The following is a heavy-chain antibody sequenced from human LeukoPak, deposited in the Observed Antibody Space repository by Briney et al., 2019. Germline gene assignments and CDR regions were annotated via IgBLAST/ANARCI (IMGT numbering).Heavy chain of an antibody. V-gene: IGHV4-59*01. J-gene: IGHJ6*02. CDR1: GGSISSYY. CDR2: IYYSGST. D-gene: IGHD2-2*01. CDR3: ARDGRGYCSSTSCYDV. Sequence: SETLSLTCTVSGGSISSYYWSWIRQSPGKGLEWIGYIYYSGSTSYNPSLKSRVTISVDTSKNQFSLKLSSVTAADTAVYYCARDGRGYCSSTSCYDVWGQGTTVTVSS.